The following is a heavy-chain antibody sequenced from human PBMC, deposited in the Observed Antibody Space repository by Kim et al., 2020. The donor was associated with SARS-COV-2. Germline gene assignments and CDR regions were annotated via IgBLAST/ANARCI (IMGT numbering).Heavy chain of an antibody. Sequence: GGSLRLSCSVSGFAFDNHALTWVRQAPGKGLEWVASLKIDGETHHADSMRGRFTISRDNSKDTLYLQMNRLRVEDTAIYYCATETRPNDFWGQGTLVTVS. CDR3: ATETRPNDF. V-gene: IGHV3-23*01. CDR1: GFAFDNHA. D-gene: IGHD1-1*01. CDR2: LKIDGET. J-gene: IGHJ4*02.